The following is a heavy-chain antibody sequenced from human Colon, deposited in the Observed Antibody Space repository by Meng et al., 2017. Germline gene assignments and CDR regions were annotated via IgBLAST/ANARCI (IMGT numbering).Heavy chain of an antibody. CDR3: ANGRTSDY. CDR1: GFSFISHR. Sequence: SGTGLCQSARSLRRYCATPGFSFISHRFHGVRQAPGEGLEWVSTISNSCTRTYDADSVMGRFTISRDNSRNTLYLQMNSLRAEDTAVYYLANGRTSDYWGQGTLVTVSS. CDR2: ISNSCTRT. J-gene: IGHJ4*02. V-gene: IGHV3-23*01. D-gene: IGHD3/OR15-3a*01.